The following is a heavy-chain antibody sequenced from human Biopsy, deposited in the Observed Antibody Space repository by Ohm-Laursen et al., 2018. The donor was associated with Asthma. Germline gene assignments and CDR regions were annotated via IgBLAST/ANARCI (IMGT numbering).Heavy chain of an antibody. J-gene: IGHJ4*02. CDR3: ARHYSPTTVTTLNDY. CDR1: GFTFTSYW. CDR2: TYPGDSDT. Sequence: GESLRISCKASGFTFTSYWTAWVRQMPGKGLEWVGITYPGDSDTRYSPSFQGQVTILADKSITTAYLQWSSLKASDTAMYYCARHYSPTTVTTLNDYWGQGTLVTVSS. V-gene: IGHV5-51*01. D-gene: IGHD4-11*01.